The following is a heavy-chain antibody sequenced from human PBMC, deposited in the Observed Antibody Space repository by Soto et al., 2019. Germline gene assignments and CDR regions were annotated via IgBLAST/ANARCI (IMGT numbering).Heavy chain of an antibody. V-gene: IGHV4-31*03. CDR2: ISYSGST. J-gene: IGHJ6*02. CDR1: GGSISSGGYY. D-gene: IGHD5-18*01. CDR3: AKSRGQLWFNNPYGMDV. Sequence: PSETLSLTCTVSGGSISSGGYYWSWIRQHPEKGLEWIGYISYSGSTDYNPSLKSRVSISMDTSKNQFSLKLSSVTAADTAVYYCAKSRGQLWFNNPYGMDVWGQGTTVTVSS.